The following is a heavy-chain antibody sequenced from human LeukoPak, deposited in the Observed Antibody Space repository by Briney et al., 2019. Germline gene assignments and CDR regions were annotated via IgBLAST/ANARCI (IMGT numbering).Heavy chain of an antibody. Sequence: GRSLRLSCAASGFTFDDYAMHWVRQAPGKGLEWVSGISWNSGSIGYADSVKGRFTISRDNAKNSLYLQMNSLRAEDTALYYCGKDANYYGSGSYFDYWGQGTLVTVSS. CDR2: ISWNSGSI. CDR1: GFTFDDYA. V-gene: IGHV3-9*01. CDR3: GKDANYYGSGSYFDY. J-gene: IGHJ4*02. D-gene: IGHD3-10*01.